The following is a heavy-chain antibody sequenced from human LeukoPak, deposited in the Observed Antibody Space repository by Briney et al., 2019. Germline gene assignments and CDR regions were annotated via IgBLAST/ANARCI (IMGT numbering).Heavy chain of an antibody. V-gene: IGHV4-34*01. CDR3: ARGPAIVVVPAANPFDY. D-gene: IGHD2-2*01. CDR2: INHSGST. Sequence: PSQTLSLTCAVYGGSFSGYYWSWIRQPPGKGLEWIGEINHSGSTNYNPSLKSRVTISVDTSKNQFSLKLSSVTAADTAVYYCARGPAIVVVPAANPFDYWGQGTLVTVSS. J-gene: IGHJ4*02. CDR1: GGSFSGYY.